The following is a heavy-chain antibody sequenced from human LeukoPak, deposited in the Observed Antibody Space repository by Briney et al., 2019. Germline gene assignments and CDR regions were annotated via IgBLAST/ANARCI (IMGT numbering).Heavy chain of an antibody. V-gene: IGHV3-30-3*01. CDR1: GFTFSSYA. CDR2: ISYDGSNK. Sequence: PGGSLRLSCAASGFTFSSYAMHWVRQAPGKGLVWVAVISYDGSNKYYADSVKGRFTISRDNSKNTLYLQMNSLRAEDTAVYYCARDGQGWLMSIGYYYFDYWGQGTLVTVSS. D-gene: IGHD2-15*01. CDR3: ARDGQGWLMSIGYYYFDY. J-gene: IGHJ4*02.